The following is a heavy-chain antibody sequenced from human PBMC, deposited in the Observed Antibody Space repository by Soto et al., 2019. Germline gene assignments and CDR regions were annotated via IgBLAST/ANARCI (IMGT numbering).Heavy chain of an antibody. V-gene: IGHV2-26*01. J-gene: IGHJ6*02. D-gene: IGHD1-7*01. CDR3: ARQQYNWNYVGYYYYGMDV. Sequence: QVTLKESGPVLVKPTETLTLTCTVSGFSLSNARMGVSWIRQPPGKALEWLAHIFSNDEKSYSTSLKSRLTISKDTPKSQVVLTMTNMDPVDTATYYCARQQYNWNYVGYYYYGMDVWGQGTTVTVSS. CDR2: IFSNDEK. CDR1: GFSLSNARMG.